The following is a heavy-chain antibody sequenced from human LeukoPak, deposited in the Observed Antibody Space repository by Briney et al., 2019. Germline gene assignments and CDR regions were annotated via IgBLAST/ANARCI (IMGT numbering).Heavy chain of an antibody. D-gene: IGHD1-26*01. CDR3: ARRWSGSYPFDY. Sequence: KPSETLSLTCTVSGGSISSSSYYWGWIRQPPGKGLEWIGSIYFSGRTYYNPSLKSRVNISVDTSKNQFSLKVNSVTAADTAVYYCARRWSGSYPFDYWGQGTLITVSS. J-gene: IGHJ4*02. CDR1: GGSISSSSYY. CDR2: IYFSGRT. V-gene: IGHV4-39*01.